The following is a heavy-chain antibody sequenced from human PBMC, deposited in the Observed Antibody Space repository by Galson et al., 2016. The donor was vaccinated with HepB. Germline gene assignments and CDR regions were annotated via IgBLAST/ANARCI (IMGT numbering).Heavy chain of an antibody. Sequence: QSGAEVKKPGQSLKISCNASGYAFTKYWIGWVRQMPDKGLEWMGIIYPDDSDTRYSPSFQGQVTISADKSISTAYLQWNSLKASDTAIYYCARHGGAYYYHGMDVWGQGTTVTVSS. CDR2: IYPDDSDT. V-gene: IGHV5-51*01. J-gene: IGHJ6*02. CDR1: GYAFTKYW. CDR3: ARHGGAYYYHGMDV. D-gene: IGHD2-15*01.